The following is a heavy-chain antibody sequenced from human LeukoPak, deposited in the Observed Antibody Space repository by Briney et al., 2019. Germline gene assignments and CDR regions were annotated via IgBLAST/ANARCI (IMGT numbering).Heavy chain of an antibody. J-gene: IGHJ3*02. V-gene: IGHV3-43*02. Sequence: AGSLRLSCAASGFTFDDYAMHWGRQAPGQGLEWVSLISGDGGSTYYADSVKGRFTISRDNSKNSLYLQMYSLRTEDTALYYCAKGAGYNNGDASDIWGLGTMVTVSS. CDR1: GFTFDDYA. CDR2: ISGDGGST. CDR3: AKGAGYNNGDASDI. D-gene: IGHD5-24*01.